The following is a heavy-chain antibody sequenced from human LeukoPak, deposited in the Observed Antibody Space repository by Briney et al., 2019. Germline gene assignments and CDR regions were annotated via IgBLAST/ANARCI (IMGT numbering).Heavy chain of an antibody. D-gene: IGHD2-2*01. CDR3: ARGPYCSSTSCLTYWFDP. V-gene: IGHV4-34*01. J-gene: IGHJ5*02. Sequence: ASETLSLTCAVYGGSFSGYYWSWIRQPPGKGLEWIGEINHSGSTNYNPSLKSRVTISVDTSKNQFSLKLSSVTAADTAVYYCARGPYCSSTSCLTYWFDPWGQGTLSPSPQ. CDR2: INHSGST. CDR1: GGSFSGYY.